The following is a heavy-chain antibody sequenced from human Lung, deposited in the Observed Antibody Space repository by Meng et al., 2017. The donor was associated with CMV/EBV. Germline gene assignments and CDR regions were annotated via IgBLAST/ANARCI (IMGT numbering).Heavy chain of an antibody. V-gene: IGHV3-74*01. J-gene: IGHJ4*02. CDR3: ARDPPRPGYNFDS. CDR1: GFTFSGYW. CDR2: IKSDDSSI. Sequence: GGSLRLXCAASGFTFSGYWMHWVRQAPGKGLVWVSRIKSDDSSISYADSVKGRFTISRDNAKNTLYLQMNSLRDEDTAVYYCARDPPRPGYNFDSWGQGKXV. D-gene: IGHD5-18*01.